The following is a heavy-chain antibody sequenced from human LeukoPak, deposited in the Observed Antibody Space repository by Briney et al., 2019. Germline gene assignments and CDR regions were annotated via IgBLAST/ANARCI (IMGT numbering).Heavy chain of an antibody. CDR3: ATWFDP. Sequence: GGSLRLSCAASGFTFSDAWMTWVRQAPGQGLEWVGRIKSKTDGGTTDYAAPVKGRFTISRDDAQNALYLQMNSLKTEDTAVYYCATWFDPWGQGTPVTVSS. CDR2: IKSKTDGGTT. J-gene: IGHJ5*02. V-gene: IGHV3-15*01. CDR1: GFTFSDAW.